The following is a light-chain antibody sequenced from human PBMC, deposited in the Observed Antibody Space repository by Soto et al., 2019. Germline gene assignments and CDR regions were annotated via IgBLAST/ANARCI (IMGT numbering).Light chain of an antibody. J-gene: IGKJ1*01. CDR2: SAS. Sequence: EIVITQPPATLSVSPGERATLSCRASQSVSSDLAWYHQKPGQAPRLLIYSASTRATGIPARFSGSGAGTEFTLTINSLQSEDVAVYYCQQYNDWTRTFGQGTQVDNK. CDR3: QQYNDWTRT. CDR1: QSVSSD. V-gene: IGKV3-15*01.